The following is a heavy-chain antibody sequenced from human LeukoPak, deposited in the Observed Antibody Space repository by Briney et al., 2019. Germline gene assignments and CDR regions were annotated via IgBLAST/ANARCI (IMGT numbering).Heavy chain of an antibody. Sequence: GGSLRLSCAASGFTFSSYWMSWVRQAPGKGLEWVANIKEDGSEKYLVDSVRGRFTISRDNAQNSLYLQMNSLRAEDTAVYYCARRSGDSSSWMGFDYWGQGTLVTVSS. CDR2: IKEDGSEK. CDR3: ARRSGDSSSWMGFDY. V-gene: IGHV3-7*01. CDR1: GFTFSSYW. J-gene: IGHJ4*02. D-gene: IGHD6-6*01.